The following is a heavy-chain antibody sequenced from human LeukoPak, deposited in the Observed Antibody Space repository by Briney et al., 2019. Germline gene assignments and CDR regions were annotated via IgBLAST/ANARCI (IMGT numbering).Heavy chain of an antibody. CDR2: IYHSGST. D-gene: IGHD4-11*01. CDR3: ARQGWTVTRANWFDP. CDR1: GGSISSGGYS. J-gene: IGHJ5*02. V-gene: IGHV4-30-2*01. Sequence: KPSETLSLTCAVSGGSISSGGYSWSWIGQPPGKGLEWIGYIYHSGSTYYNPSLKSRVTISVDRSKNQFSLKLSSVTAADTAVYYCARQGWTVTRANWFDPWGQGTLVTVSS.